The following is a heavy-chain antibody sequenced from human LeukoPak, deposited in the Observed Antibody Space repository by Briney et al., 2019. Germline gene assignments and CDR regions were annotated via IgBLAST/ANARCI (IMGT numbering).Heavy chain of an antibody. J-gene: IGHJ4*02. CDR3: AKARKWELSFDY. CDR2: ISGSGGST. CDR1: GFTFSSYA. V-gene: IGHV3-23*01. Sequence: PGGSLRLSCAASGFTFSSYAMSWVRQAPGKGLEWVSAISGSGGSTYYAASVKGRFTISRDNSKNTLYLQMNSLRAEDTAVYYCAKARKWELSFDYCGQGTLVTVSS. D-gene: IGHD1-26*01.